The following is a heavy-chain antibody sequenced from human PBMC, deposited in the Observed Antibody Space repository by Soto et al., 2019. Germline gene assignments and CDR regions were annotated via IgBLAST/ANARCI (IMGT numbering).Heavy chain of an antibody. V-gene: IGHV3-21*01. Sequence: EVQLVESGGGLVKPGGSLRLSCAASGFTFSSYSMNWVRQAPGKGLEWVSSISSSSSYIYYADSVKGRFTISRDNAKNSLYLQMNSLRAEDTAVYYCARKGYGSGAPPDYWGQGTLVTVSS. J-gene: IGHJ4*02. CDR3: ARKGYGSGAPPDY. D-gene: IGHD3-10*01. CDR2: ISSSSSYI. CDR1: GFTFSSYS.